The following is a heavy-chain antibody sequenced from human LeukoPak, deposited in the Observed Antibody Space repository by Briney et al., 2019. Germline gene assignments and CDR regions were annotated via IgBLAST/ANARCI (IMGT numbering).Heavy chain of an antibody. CDR1: GFTFSSYS. CDR3: ARSPTGWYQLFDY. V-gene: IGHV3-21*01. CDR2: ISSSSSYI. J-gene: IGHJ4*02. Sequence: PGGSLRLSCAASGFTFSSYSMNWVRQAPGKGREWGSSISSSSSYIYYAHSVKGRFTISRDNAKNSLYLQINSLRDEATAVYYCARSPTGWYQLFDYWGQGTLVTVSS. D-gene: IGHD4-17*01.